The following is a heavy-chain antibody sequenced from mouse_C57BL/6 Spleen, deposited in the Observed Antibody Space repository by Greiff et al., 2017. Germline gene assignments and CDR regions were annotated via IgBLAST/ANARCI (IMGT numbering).Heavy chain of an antibody. CDR1: GYTFTSYW. V-gene: IGHV1-52*01. CDR3: ARRAGYEFFDY. J-gene: IGHJ2*01. D-gene: IGHD2-2*01. Sequence: QVQLQQPGAELVRPGSSVKLSCKASGYTFTSYWMHWVKQRPIQGLEWIGNIDPSDSETHYNQKFKDKATLTVDKSSSTAYMQLSSLTSEDSAVYYCARRAGYEFFDYWGQGTTLTVSS. CDR2: IDPSDSET.